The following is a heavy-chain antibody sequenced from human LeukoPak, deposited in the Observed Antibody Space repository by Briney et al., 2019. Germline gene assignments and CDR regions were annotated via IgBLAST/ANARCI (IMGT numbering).Heavy chain of an antibody. J-gene: IGHJ4*02. CDR1: GFTFSSYA. D-gene: IGHD6-19*01. V-gene: IGHV3-64*01. Sequence: GGSLRLSCAASGFTFSSYAMHWVRQAPGKGLEYVSAISSNGGSTYYANSVKGRFTISRDNSKNTLYLQMGSLRAGDMAVYYCARESADSSGWFRLLDYWGQGTLVTVSS. CDR2: ISSNGGST. CDR3: ARESADSSGWFRLLDY.